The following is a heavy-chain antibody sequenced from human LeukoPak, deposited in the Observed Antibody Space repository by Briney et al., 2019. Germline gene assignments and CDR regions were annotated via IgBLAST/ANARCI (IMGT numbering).Heavy chain of an antibody. V-gene: IGHV3-23*01. D-gene: IGHD2-8*02. CDR2: IICSGTTT. CDR1: GFTFSSYA. Sequence: PGGSLRLSCAVSGFTFSSYAMSWVRQAPRKGLEGGTVIICSGTTTRYAESVQGRFTISRDNSKNTVFLQMNSLRAEDTDVYYCAVTPGYCTGENYYCPLAYWGQGTLVTVPS. J-gene: IGHJ4*02. CDR3: AVTPGYCTGENYYCPLAY.